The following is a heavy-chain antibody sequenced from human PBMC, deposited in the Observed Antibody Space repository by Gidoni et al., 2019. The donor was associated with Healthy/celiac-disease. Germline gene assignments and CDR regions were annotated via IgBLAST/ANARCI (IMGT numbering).Heavy chain of an antibody. CDR1: GGSVRSGSYY. CDR3: ARTPREGYNLGAFDI. J-gene: IGHJ3*02. CDR2: INDSGST. V-gene: IGHV4-61*01. Sequence: QVQLQESGPGPVQTSETLSLPCTDSGGSVRSGSYYWSWIRQPSGKGLDWMVYINDSGSTNYNPALKSRVTISVDTSKNQFSIKLSSVTAEDTAVYYCARTPREGYNLGAFDIWGQGTMVTVSS. D-gene: IGHD5-12*01.